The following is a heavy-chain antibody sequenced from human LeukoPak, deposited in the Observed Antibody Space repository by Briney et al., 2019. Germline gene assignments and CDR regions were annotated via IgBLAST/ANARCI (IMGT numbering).Heavy chain of an antibody. J-gene: IGHJ6*02. CDR2: IYYSRGT. CDR3: ARHDDIEISGNGRDV. Sequence: SETLSLTCTVSGGSITTYYWSWLRQPPGKGLEWIGYIYYSRGTMYNPSLKSRVTISIDTSKNQLSLKVNSVTAADTAVYYCARHDDIEISGNGRDVGGLGTTVTVSS. V-gene: IGHV4-59*08. CDR1: GGSITTYY. D-gene: IGHD1-1*01.